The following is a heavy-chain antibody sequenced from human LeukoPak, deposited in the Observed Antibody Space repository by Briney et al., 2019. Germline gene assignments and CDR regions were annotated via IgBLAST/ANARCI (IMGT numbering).Heavy chain of an antibody. V-gene: IGHV3-7*01. Sequence: GGSLRLSCAATGFTFTKHWMSWVRQTIGKGLECVAKIREDGSEKHYVDSVKGRFTISRDNARNSLYLQVNSLRAEDTAVYYCARGSRLGVVERDAFDIWGQGTMVTVSS. CDR2: IREDGSEK. D-gene: IGHD3-3*01. J-gene: IGHJ3*02. CDR3: ARGSRLGVVERDAFDI. CDR1: GFTFTKHW.